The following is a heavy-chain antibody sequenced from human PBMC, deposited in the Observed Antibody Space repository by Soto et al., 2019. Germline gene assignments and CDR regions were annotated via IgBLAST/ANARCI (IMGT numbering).Heavy chain of an antibody. Sequence: ETLSLTCAFYGLYFSGYYWSWIRQPPGKGLEWIGEINHSGSTNYNPSLKSRVTISVDTSKNQFPLKLSSVTAADTAVYYCAVRFLDLTYYFDYWGQGTLVTVSS. D-gene: IGHD3-3*01. CDR2: INHSGST. CDR1: GLYFSGYY. V-gene: IGHV4-34*01. CDR3: AVRFLDLTYYFDY. J-gene: IGHJ4*02.